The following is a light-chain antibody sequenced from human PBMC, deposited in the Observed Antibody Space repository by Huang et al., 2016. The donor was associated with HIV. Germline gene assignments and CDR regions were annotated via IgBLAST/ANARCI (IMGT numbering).Light chain of an antibody. Sequence: DIQMTQYPSSLSASVGDRVTITCRASQDIKNYLAWYQQKAGQVPKLLIYAASSLQSGVPSRFSGRGSGTDFTLSIISLQPEDVAIYDCQRYDSVPRTFGQGTKVDIK. CDR2: AAS. CDR3: QRYDSVPRT. CDR1: QDIKNY. V-gene: IGKV1-27*01. J-gene: IGKJ1*01.